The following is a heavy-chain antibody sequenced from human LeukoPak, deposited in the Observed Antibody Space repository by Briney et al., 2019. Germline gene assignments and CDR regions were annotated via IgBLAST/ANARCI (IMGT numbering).Heavy chain of an antibody. Sequence: AAVKVSCKASGGTFSSYAISWVRQAPGQGLEWMGRIIPIFGTANYAQKFQGRVTITTDESTSTAYMELSSLRSEDTAVYYCARTGRDGYNYGNWFDPWGQGTLVTVSS. CDR2: IIPIFGTA. D-gene: IGHD5-24*01. J-gene: IGHJ5*02. CDR1: GGTFSSYA. CDR3: ARTGRDGYNYGNWFDP. V-gene: IGHV1-69*05.